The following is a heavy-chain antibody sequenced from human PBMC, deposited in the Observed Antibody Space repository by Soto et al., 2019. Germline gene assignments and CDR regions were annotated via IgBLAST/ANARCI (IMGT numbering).Heavy chain of an antibody. Sequence: EVQLLESGGGLVQPGGSLRLSCAASGFTFSSYAMTWVRQAPGKGLEWVSTISGSGGNTYFADSVKGRFTISRDNSKNPLHLQMSSLRAEDTAIYYCAKDQKGGNYYYYGMDVWGQGTTVTVSS. CDR2: ISGSGGNT. CDR1: GFTFSSYA. CDR3: AKDQKGGNYYYYGMDV. V-gene: IGHV3-23*01. D-gene: IGHD1-1*01. J-gene: IGHJ6*02.